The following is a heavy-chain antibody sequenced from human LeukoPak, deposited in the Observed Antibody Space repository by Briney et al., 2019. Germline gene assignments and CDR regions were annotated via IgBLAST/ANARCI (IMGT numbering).Heavy chain of an antibody. J-gene: IGHJ6*03. Sequence: ASVKVSCKASGYTFTGYYMHWVRQAPGQGLEWRGRINPNSGGTNYAQKFQGRVTMTRDTSISTAYMELSRLRSDDTAVYYCARGLQTDYLPSYYYYMDAWGKGTTVTVSS. CDR1: GYTFTGYY. V-gene: IGHV1-2*06. CDR3: ARGLQTDYLPSYYYYMDA. D-gene: IGHD3-10*01. CDR2: INPNSGGT.